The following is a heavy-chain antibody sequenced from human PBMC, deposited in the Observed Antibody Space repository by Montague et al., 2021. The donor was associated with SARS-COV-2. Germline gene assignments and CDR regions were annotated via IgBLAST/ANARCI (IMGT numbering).Heavy chain of an antibody. CDR2: IYSSGST. CDR1: GGSISGYY. CDR3: ARDSLVASYYYYGVDV. Sequence: SETLSFTCTVSGGSISGYYWNWIRQPPGKGLEWIGYIYSSGSTNYNPSLKSRVTMSVDTSKNQLSLNLSSVTAADTAVYYCARDSLVASYYYYGVDVWGQGTTVTVAS. V-gene: IGHV4-59*13. D-gene: IGHD2-2*01. J-gene: IGHJ6*02.